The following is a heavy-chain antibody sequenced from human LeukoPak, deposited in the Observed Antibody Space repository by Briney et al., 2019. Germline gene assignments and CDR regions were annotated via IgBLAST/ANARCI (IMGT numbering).Heavy chain of an antibody. V-gene: IGHV4-59*01. J-gene: IGHJ4*02. CDR2: VYFSGNT. D-gene: IGHD3-22*01. CDR3: ARTYNSRASDY. Sequence: SETLSLTCSVSGGSIISYYWSWVRQPPGKGLEWIGCVYFSGNTSYNPSLKSRVTISVDTSKNQFSLKLSSVTAADTAIYYCARTYNSRASDYWGQGTLVTVSS. CDR1: GGSIISYY.